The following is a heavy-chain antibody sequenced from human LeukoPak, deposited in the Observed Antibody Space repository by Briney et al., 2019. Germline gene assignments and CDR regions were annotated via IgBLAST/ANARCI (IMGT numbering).Heavy chain of an antibody. CDR3: ARGPKWTGSYYYFDY. V-gene: IGHV1-8*01. Sequence: ASVKVSCKTSGYTFPSYDINWVRRAPGQGLEWMGWMNPNSGNTGYTQKFQGRVTITRNTSISTAYMELSSLRSEDTAVYYCARGPKWTGSYYYFDYWGQGTLVTVSS. D-gene: IGHD1-26*01. J-gene: IGHJ4*02. CDR2: MNPNSGNT. CDR1: GYTFPSYD.